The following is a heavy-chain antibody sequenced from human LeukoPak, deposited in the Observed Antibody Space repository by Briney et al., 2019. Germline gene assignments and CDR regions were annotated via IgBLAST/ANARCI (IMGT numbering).Heavy chain of an antibody. J-gene: IGHJ3*02. CDR1: GVSFSGYY. CDR3: ARNYGSGRLTKTHAFDI. D-gene: IGHD3-10*01. CDR2: INHSGST. V-gene: IGHV4-34*01. Sequence: SETLSLTCAVYGVSFSGYYWSWIRQPPGKGLEWVGEINHSGSTNYNPSLKSGVTISVDTSTNKLSLKLSSMTAAARAVYYCARNYGSGRLTKTHAFDIWGQGPMVTVPS.